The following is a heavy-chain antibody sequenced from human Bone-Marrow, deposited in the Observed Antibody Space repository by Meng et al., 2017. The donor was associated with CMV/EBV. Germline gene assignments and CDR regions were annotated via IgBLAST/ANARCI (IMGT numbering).Heavy chain of an antibody. J-gene: IGHJ5*02. V-gene: IGHV3-15*01. CDR1: GFTFSNAW. CDR3: TPYCSSTSCYRVDNNWFDP. D-gene: IGHD2-2*02. CDR2: IKSKTDGGTT. Sequence: EPLSLTCAASGFTFSNAWMSWVRQAPGKGLEWVGRIKSKTDGGTTDYAAPVKGRFTISRDDSKNTLYLQMNSLKTEDTAVYYCTPYCSSTSCYRVDNNWFDPWGQGTLVTVSS.